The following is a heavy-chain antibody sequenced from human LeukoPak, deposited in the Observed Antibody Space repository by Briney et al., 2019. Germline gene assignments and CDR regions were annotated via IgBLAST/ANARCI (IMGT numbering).Heavy chain of an antibody. CDR1: GFTFSSYG. CDR3: TSSGYLIDY. J-gene: IGHJ4*02. D-gene: IGHD3-22*01. CDR2: IWYDGSNK. Sequence: GRSLRLSCAASGFTFSSYGMHWVRQAPGKGLEWVAVIWYDGSNKYYADSVKGRFTTSRDNSKNTLYLQMNSPRAEDTAVYYCTSSGYLIDYWGQGTLVTVSS. V-gene: IGHV3-33*01.